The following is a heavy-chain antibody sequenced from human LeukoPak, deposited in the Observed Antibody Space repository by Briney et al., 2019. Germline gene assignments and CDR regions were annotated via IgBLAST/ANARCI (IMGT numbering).Heavy chain of an antibody. D-gene: IGHD6-13*01. Sequence: GGSLRLSCAASGFTFSSYWMSWVRQAPGKGLEWVANIKQDGSEMYYVDSVKGRFTISRDNAKNSLYLQMNSLRAEDTAVYYCARDSSISWCDYWGQGTLVTVSS. CDR3: ARDSSISWCDY. CDR1: GFTFSSYW. V-gene: IGHV3-7*03. CDR2: IKQDGSEM. J-gene: IGHJ4*01.